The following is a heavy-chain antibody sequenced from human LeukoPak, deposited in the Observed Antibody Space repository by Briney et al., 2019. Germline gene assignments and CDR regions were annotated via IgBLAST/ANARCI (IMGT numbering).Heavy chain of an antibody. J-gene: IGHJ4*02. CDR2: ISGSGGST. D-gene: IGHD3-10*01. Sequence: PGGSLRLSCAASGFTFSSYAMSWVRQAPGKGLEWVSAISGSGGSTYYADSVKGRFTISRDNSKNTLYLQMNSLRAEDTAVYYCAKWLLWFGEGFPDYWGQGTLVTVSS. V-gene: IGHV3-23*01. CDR3: AKWLLWFGEGFPDY. CDR1: GFTFSSYA.